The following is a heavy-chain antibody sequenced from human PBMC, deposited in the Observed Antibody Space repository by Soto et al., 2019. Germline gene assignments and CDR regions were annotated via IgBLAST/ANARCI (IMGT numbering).Heavy chain of an antibody. CDR2: IYYSGST. V-gene: IGHV4-61*08. CDR3: ARGIVLMVYAYFDY. D-gene: IGHD2-8*01. CDR1: GGSVSSGGYY. Sequence: PSETLSLSCTVSGGSVSSGGYYGSWIQQPPGKGLEWIGYIYYSGSTNYNPSLKSRVTISVDTSKNQFSLKLSSVTAADTAVYYCARGIVLMVYAYFDYWGQGTLVTVSS. J-gene: IGHJ4*02.